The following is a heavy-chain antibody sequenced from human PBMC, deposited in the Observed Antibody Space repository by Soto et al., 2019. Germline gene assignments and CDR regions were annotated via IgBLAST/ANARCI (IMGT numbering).Heavy chain of an antibody. D-gene: IGHD5-18*01. V-gene: IGHV4-61*01. CDR2: IYYSGST. CDR3: ARISGYSYGLPPYFDY. J-gene: IGHJ4*02. Sequence: SETLSLTCTVSGGSVSIGSYYWGWIRHPPGKGLEWIGYIYYSGSTNYNPSLKSRVTISVDTSKNQFSLKLSSVTAADTAVYYCARISGYSYGLPPYFDYWGQGTLVTVSS. CDR1: GGSVSIGSYY.